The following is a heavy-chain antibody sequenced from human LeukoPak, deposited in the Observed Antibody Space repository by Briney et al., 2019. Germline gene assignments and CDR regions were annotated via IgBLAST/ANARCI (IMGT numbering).Heavy chain of an antibody. Sequence: PSETLSLTCTVSGGSINSYFWTWIRQPAGKGLEWIGRIYTGGSTNFNPSLKSRVTISVDTATNQFSLKLRSVTAADTAVYYCARDFSAAFDIWGQGTMVTVSS. D-gene: IGHD2/OR15-2a*01. CDR3: ARDFSAAFDI. V-gene: IGHV4-4*07. CDR1: GGSINSYF. J-gene: IGHJ3*02. CDR2: IYTGGST.